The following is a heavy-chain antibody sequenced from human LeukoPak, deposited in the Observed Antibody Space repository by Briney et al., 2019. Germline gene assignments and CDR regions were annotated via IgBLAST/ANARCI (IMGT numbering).Heavy chain of an antibody. J-gene: IGHJ2*01. CDR2: INPNSGGT. CDR1: GYTFTGYY. CDR3: ARGRGDGSSGYYYVISRRDRWYFDL. Sequence: ASVKVSCKASGYTFTGYYMHWVRQAPGQGLEWMGWINPNSGGTNYAQKFQDRVSMTRDTSISTAYMQLSRLRSDDTAVYYCARGRGDGSSGYYYVISRRDRWYFDLWGRGTLVTVSS. D-gene: IGHD3-22*01. V-gene: IGHV1-2*02.